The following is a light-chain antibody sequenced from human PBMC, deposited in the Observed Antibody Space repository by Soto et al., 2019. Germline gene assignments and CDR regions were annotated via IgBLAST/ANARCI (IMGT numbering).Light chain of an antibody. Sequence: EIVMTQSPANLSVSPGERATLSCRASQSISSNLAWYQQKPGQGPRLLIYGASTRATGIPARFSGSGSGTEFTLTISSLQSEDFALYYCHQYNKWPPYTFGQGTKLDIK. CDR3: HQYNKWPPYT. J-gene: IGKJ2*01. CDR1: QSISSN. CDR2: GAS. V-gene: IGKV3-15*01.